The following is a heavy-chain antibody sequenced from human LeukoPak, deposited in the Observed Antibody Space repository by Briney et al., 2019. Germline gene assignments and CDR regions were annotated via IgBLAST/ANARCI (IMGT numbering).Heavy chain of an antibody. J-gene: IGHJ4*02. CDR3: VRDRELTY. D-gene: IGHD1-26*01. Sequence: SETLSLTRTVSGGSISIYYWSWLRQPPGKGLEWIGYIYNSGSTIYNPSLRSRVTISVDTSKNQFSLKLNSVTAADTAVYYCVRDRELTYWSQGTLVTVSS. CDR1: GGSISIYY. V-gene: IGHV4-59*01. CDR2: IYNSGST.